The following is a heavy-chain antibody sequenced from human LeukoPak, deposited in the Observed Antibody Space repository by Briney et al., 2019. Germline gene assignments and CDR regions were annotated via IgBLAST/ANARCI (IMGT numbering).Heavy chain of an antibody. CDR2: IHKAGSES. Sequence: PGGSLTLSCAASGFTFTNYWMTWVRQVPGKGLEWVANIHKAGSESYYVDSVKGRFAISRDNAKNSLYLQLSSLRVEDTAVYYCARGGLDGCSSTSCPLAYGYYYYYYYMDVWGKGTTVTVSS. CDR1: GFTFTNYW. D-gene: IGHD2-2*01. V-gene: IGHV3-7*03. CDR3: ARGGLDGCSSTSCPLAYGYYYYYYYMDV. J-gene: IGHJ6*03.